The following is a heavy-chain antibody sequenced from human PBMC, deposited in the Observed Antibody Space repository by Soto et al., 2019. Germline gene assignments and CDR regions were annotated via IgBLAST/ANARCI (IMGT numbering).Heavy chain of an antibody. CDR2: INGDGSTT. J-gene: IGHJ5*02. CDR3: ARGGLRAYWFDP. D-gene: IGHD5-12*01. Sequence: EVQLVESGGGFVQPGGSLRLSCAASEFTFSNYWMHWVRQAPGKGLVWVSRINGDGSTTNYADSVKGRFAISRDNAKSTLFLQMNGLSAEDTAVYYCARGGLRAYWFDPWGQGTLVTVSA. V-gene: IGHV3-74*01. CDR1: EFTFSNYW.